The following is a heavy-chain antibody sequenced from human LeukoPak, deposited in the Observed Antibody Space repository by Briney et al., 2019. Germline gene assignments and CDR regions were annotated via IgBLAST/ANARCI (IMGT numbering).Heavy chain of an antibody. Sequence: ASVKVSCKASGYTFTSYYMHWVRQAPGQGLEWMGIINPSGGSTSYAQKFQGRVTMTRDTSTSTVYMELSSLRSEDTAVYYCARDPTRAFKTGYYHYLDVWGEGTTVIVSS. CDR3: ARDPTRAFKTGYYHYLDV. D-gene: IGHD3-9*01. CDR1: GYTFTSYY. V-gene: IGHV1-46*01. J-gene: IGHJ6*03. CDR2: INPSGGST.